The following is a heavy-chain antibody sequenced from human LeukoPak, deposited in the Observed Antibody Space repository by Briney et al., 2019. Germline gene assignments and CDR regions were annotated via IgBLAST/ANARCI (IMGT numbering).Heavy chain of an antibody. CDR3: AKYRLIWLPAPVFDN. D-gene: IGHD5-24*01. CDR1: GFSFSTYA. J-gene: IGHJ4*02. CDR2: ISSSSSFK. V-gene: IGHV3-21*06. Sequence: TGGSLRLSCAASGFSFSTYAMHWVRQAPGKGLEWVSYISSSSSFKKYADSLKGRFTISRDNAKNSLYLQMNSLRAEDTAVYYCAKYRLIWLPAPVFDNWGQGTLVTVSS.